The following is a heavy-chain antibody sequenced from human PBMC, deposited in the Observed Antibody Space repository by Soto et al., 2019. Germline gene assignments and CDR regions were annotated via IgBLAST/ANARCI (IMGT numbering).Heavy chain of an antibody. V-gene: IGHV4-59*08. J-gene: IGHJ6*03. CDR1: GGSISSYY. CDR3: ARRLDYYYYMDV. Sequence: SETLSLTSTVSGGSISSYYWSWIRQPPGKGLEWIGYIYYSGSTNYNPSLKSRVTISVDTSKNQFSLRLSSVTAADTAVYYCARRLDYYYYMDVWGKGTTVTVSS. CDR2: IYYSGST.